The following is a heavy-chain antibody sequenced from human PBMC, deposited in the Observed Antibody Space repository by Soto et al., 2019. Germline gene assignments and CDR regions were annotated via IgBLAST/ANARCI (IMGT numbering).Heavy chain of an antibody. CDR2: IYSGGST. CDR1: GFTVRTNY. J-gene: IGHJ4*02. V-gene: IGHV3-66*01. CDR3: ARDPHDY. Sequence: EVQLVESGGGLVQPGGSLRLSCAVSGFTVRTNYMSWVRQAPGKGLEWVAVIYSGGSTYYVDSVKGRFTISRDKSKNTLYLQMNSLRAEDTALYYCARDPHDYWRQGTLITVSS.